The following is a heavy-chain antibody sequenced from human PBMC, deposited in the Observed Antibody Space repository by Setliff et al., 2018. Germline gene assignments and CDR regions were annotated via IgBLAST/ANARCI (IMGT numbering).Heavy chain of an antibody. CDR2: IKQDGSEK. CDR1: GFTFSSYW. D-gene: IGHD6-13*01. V-gene: IGHV3-7*01. Sequence: LRLSCAASGFTFSSYWMSWVRQAPGKGLEWVANIKQDGSEKYYVDSVKGRFTISRDNAKNSLYLQMNSLRAEDTAVYYCARDEGSSYFYGMDVWGQGTRSPSP. CDR3: ARDEGSSYFYGMDV. J-gene: IGHJ6*02.